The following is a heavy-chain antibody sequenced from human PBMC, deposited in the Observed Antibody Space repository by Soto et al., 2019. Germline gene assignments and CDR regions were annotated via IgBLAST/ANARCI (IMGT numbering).Heavy chain of an antibody. CDR1: GFTFSGYA. D-gene: IGHD3-22*01. CDR3: AKDQRRHYDSSGYFGY. CDR2: ISGSGGST. J-gene: IGHJ4*02. V-gene: IGHV3-23*01. Sequence: GGSRRHSCAASGFTFSGYAMSWVRQAPGKGLEWVSAISGSGGSTYYADSVKGRFTISRDNSKNTLYLQMNSLRAEDTAVYYCAKDQRRHYDSSGYFGYWGQGTL.